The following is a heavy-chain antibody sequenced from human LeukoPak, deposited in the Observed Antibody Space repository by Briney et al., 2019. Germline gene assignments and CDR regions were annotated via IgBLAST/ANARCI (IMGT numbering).Heavy chain of an antibody. J-gene: IGHJ4*02. CDR2: LKLYDGSI. CDR3: ARGQENYFVN. CDR1: GYSFIRYH. V-gene: IGHV1-46*01. D-gene: IGHD2/OR15-2a*01. Sequence: ASVKVSCKASGYSFIRYHIHWVRQAPGQGLEWMGVLKLYDGSISHAQKFQGRVTMTRDTSTSTVYMELSSLRSEDTAVYYCARGQENYFVNWGQGTLVTVSS.